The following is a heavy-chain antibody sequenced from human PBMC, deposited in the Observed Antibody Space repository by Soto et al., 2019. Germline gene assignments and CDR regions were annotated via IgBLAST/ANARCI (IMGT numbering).Heavy chain of an antibody. CDR3: AKDRDDYRNYVFDY. V-gene: IGHV3-23*01. D-gene: IGHD4-4*01. J-gene: IGHJ4*02. CDR2: SSGSGSGGST. Sequence: VGSLRLSCAASGFTFTNYAMTWVRQAPGKGLEWVSISSGSGSGGSTNYADSVKGRFTISRDNSKNTLYLQMNSLRVEDTAVYYCAKDRDDYRNYVFDYWGQGTLVTVSS. CDR1: GFTFTNYA.